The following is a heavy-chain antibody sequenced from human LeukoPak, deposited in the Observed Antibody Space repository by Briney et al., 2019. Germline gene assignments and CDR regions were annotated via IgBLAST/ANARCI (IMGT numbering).Heavy chain of an antibody. D-gene: IGHD2-15*01. Sequence: GGSLRLSCAASGFTLSDYNMNWVRQAPGKGLEWVSYISSSSSTIYYADSVKGRFTISRDNAKNSLYLQMNSLRAEDTAVYYCARDNPPLEVVVAAIPGMDVWGQGTTVTVSS. CDR3: ARDNPPLEVVVAAIPGMDV. V-gene: IGHV3-48*04. CDR2: ISSSSSTI. J-gene: IGHJ6*02. CDR1: GFTLSDYN.